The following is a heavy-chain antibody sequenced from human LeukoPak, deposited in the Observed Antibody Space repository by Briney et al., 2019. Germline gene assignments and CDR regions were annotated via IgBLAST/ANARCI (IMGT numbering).Heavy chain of an antibody. CDR1: GYRFTGYF. J-gene: IGHJ4*02. CDR2: INPNNGGT. V-gene: IGHV1-2*02. Sequence: ASVRVSCKASGYRFTGYFLHWVRQAPGQGLEWMGWINPNNGGTKYTQRFQGRVTLARDTSINTAYMELNRLRSDDPAVYDCFFSGGHLDSWGQGALVTVSS. CDR3: FFSGGHLDS. D-gene: IGHD3-10*01.